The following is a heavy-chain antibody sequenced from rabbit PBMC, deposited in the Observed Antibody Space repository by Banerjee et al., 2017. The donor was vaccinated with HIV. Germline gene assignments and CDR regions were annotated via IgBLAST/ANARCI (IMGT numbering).Heavy chain of an antibody. CDR1: GFSFSSSDY. CDR3: ARSLYAGSNYYYFNL. D-gene: IGHD8-1*01. V-gene: IGHV1S40*01. CDR2: IYAGSSGST. Sequence: QSLEESGGDLVKPGASLTLTCTASGFSFSSSDYMCWVRQAPGKGLEWIACIYAGSSGSTYYARWAKGRFTISKTSSTTVTLEMTSLTAADTATYFCARSLYAGSNYYYFNLWGPGTLVTVS. J-gene: IGHJ4*01.